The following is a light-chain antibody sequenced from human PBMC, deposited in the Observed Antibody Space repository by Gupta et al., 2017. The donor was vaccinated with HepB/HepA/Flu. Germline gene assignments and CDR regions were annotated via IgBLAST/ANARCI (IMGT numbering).Light chain of an antibody. CDR1: SSNIGAGYD. V-gene: IGLV1-40*01. Sequence: QSVLTQPPSVSGAPGQRVTIPCTGSSSNIGAGYDVHWYRQVPGKAPQLLIYGDTNRPSGVPDRFSGSKSGTSASLAITGLQAEDEADYYCQSYGSSQSGSPYVFGTGTKVTVL. J-gene: IGLJ1*01. CDR2: GDT. CDR3: QSYGSSQSGSPYV.